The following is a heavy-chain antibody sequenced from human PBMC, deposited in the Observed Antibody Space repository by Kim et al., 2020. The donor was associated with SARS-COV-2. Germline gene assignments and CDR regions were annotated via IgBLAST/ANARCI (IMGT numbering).Heavy chain of an antibody. Sequence: ASVKVSCKASGYTFTSYDINWVRQATGQGLEWMGWMNPNSGNTGYAQKFQGRVTMTRNTSISTAYMELSSLRSEDTAVYYCARLEWYYYYMDVWGKGTTVTVSS. CDR1: GYTFTSYD. D-gene: IGHD3-3*01. CDR2: MNPNSGNT. V-gene: IGHV1-8*01. CDR3: ARLEWYYYYMDV. J-gene: IGHJ6*03.